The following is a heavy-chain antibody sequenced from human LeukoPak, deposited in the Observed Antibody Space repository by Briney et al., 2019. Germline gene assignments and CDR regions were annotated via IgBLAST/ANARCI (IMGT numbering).Heavy chain of an antibody. CDR3: ARGFTVYRLSLDY. D-gene: IGHD3-16*02. CDR1: GYTFTSYY. J-gene: IGHJ4*02. V-gene: IGHV1-46*01. Sequence: ASVKVSCKASGYTFTSYYIHWVRQAPGQGLEWMGSINPSGGVTTYAQKFQGSVTMTRDTSTSTVYMELSSLRSEDTAVYYCARGFTVYRLSLDYWGQGSLVTVSS. CDR2: INPSGGVT.